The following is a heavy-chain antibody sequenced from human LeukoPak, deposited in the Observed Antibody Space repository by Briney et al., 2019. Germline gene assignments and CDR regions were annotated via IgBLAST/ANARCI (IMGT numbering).Heavy chain of an antibody. Sequence: KPGGSLRLSCAASGFTFSSYSMNWVRQAPGKGLEWVSSISSSSSYISYADSVKGRFTISRDNAKNSLYLQMNSLRAEDTAVYYCARGLRMAIFGAAGVGFDPWGQGTLVTVSS. CDR2: ISSSSSYI. CDR3: ARGLRMAIFGAAGVGFDP. V-gene: IGHV3-21*01. CDR1: GFTFSSYS. J-gene: IGHJ5*02. D-gene: IGHD3-3*01.